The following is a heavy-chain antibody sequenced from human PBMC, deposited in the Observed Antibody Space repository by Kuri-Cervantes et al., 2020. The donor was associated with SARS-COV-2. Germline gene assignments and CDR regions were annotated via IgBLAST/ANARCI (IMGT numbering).Heavy chain of an antibody. D-gene: IGHD5-18*01. Sequence: GESLKISCAASGFTFSSYAMSWVRQAPGKGLEWVSSISSSSSYIYYADSVKGRFTISRDNAKNSLYLQMNSLRAEDTAVYYCARDKGLGYPFDYWGQGTLVTVSS. CDR3: ARDKGLGYPFDY. CDR2: ISSSSSYI. J-gene: IGHJ4*02. V-gene: IGHV3-21*01. CDR1: GFTFSSYA.